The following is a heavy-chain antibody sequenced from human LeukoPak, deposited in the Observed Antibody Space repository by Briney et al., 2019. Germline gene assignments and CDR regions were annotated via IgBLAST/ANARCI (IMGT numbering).Heavy chain of an antibody. V-gene: IGHV4-61*02. CDR3: ARGGSGSYGHWFDP. D-gene: IGHD1-26*01. CDR1: GGSISSGSYY. J-gene: IGHJ5*02. Sequence: PSETLSLTCTVSGGSISSGSYYWSWIRQPAGKGLEWIGRIYTSGSTNYNPSLKSRVTISVDTSKNQFSLKLSSVTAADTAVYYCARGGSGSYGHWFDPWGQGTLVTVSS. CDR2: IYTSGST.